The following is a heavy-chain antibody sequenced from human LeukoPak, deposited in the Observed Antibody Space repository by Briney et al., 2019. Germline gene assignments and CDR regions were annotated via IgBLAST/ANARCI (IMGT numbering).Heavy chain of an antibody. CDR2: FDPEDGET. D-gene: IGHD2-2*01. CDR1: GYTLTELS. CDR3: ARESMGPYCSSTSCYSSWFDP. V-gene: IGHV1-24*01. Sequence: ASVKVSCKVSGYTLTELSMHWVRQAPGKGLEWMGGFDPEDGETIYAQKFQGRVTMTEDTSTDTAYMELSSLRSEDTAVYYCARESMGPYCSSTSCYSSWFDPWGQGTLVTVSS. J-gene: IGHJ5*02.